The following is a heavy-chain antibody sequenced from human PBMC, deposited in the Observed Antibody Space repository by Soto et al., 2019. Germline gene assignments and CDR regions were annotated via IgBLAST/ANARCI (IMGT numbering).Heavy chain of an antibody. Sequence: QVQLVQSGAEMKKPGSSVRVFCKASGGAFSSSGISWVRQAPGQGLEWMAGVIPIFGTTKNAPKFQGRVTVSADESTSTAYMELSSLRSEDTAVYFCARSRPQGLDFPGVIPWDALDVWGQGTLVTVSS. V-gene: IGHV1-69*01. CDR3: ARSRPQGLDFPGVIPWDALDV. J-gene: IGHJ3*01. CDR2: VIPIFGTT. D-gene: IGHD2-21*01. CDR1: GGAFSSSG.